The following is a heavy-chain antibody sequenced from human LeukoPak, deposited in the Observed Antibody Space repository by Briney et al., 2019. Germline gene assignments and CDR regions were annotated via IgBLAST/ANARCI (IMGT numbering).Heavy chain of an antibody. CDR1: GFTFSSYG. CDR2: ISYDGSNK. J-gene: IGHJ6*02. V-gene: IGHV3-30*18. D-gene: IGHD6-13*01. CDR3: AKSLIAAAGMDV. Sequence: GGSLRLSCAASGFTFSSYGMHWVRQAPGKGLEGVAVISYDGSNKYYADSVKGRFTIYRDNSKNTLYLQMNSLRAEDTAVYYCAKSLIAAAGMDVWGQGTTVTVSS.